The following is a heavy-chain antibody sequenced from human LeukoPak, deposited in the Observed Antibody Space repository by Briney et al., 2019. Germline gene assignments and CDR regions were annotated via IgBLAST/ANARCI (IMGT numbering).Heavy chain of an antibody. CDR2: IWYDGSNK. D-gene: IGHD6-19*01. CDR3: ATGYSSGWY. CDR1: GFTFSSYG. J-gene: IGHJ4*02. Sequence: GRSLRLSCAASGFTFSSYGMHWVRQAPGKGLEWVAVIWYDGSNKYHADSVKGRFTISRDNSKNSLYLQMNSLRAEDTAVYYCATGYSSGWYWGQGTLVTVSS. V-gene: IGHV3-33*01.